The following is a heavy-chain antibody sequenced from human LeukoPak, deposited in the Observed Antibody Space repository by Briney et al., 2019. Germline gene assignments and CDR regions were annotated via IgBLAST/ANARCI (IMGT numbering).Heavy chain of an antibody. CDR2: INHSGST. J-gene: IGHJ4*02. Sequence: PSETLSLTCAVYGESFSGYYWSWIRQPPGKGLEWIGEINHSGSTNYNPSLKSRVTISVDTSKNQFSLKLSSVTAADTAVYYCARGKWLVRYFDYWGQGTLVTVSS. V-gene: IGHV4-34*01. D-gene: IGHD6-19*01. CDR3: ARGKWLVRYFDY. CDR1: GESFSGYY.